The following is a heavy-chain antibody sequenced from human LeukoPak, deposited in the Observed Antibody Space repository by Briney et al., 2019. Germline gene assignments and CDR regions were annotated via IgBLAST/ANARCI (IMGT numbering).Heavy chain of an antibody. J-gene: IGHJ5*02. D-gene: IGHD3-10*01. V-gene: IGHV1-24*01. CDR3: ARVPTPVLLWFGDLGSSGFDP. Sequence: ASVKVSCKVSGYTLTELSMHWVRQAPGKGLEWMGGFDPEDGETIYAQKFQGRVTMTEDTSTDTAYMELSSLRSEDTAVYYCARVPTPVLLWFGDLGSSGFDPWGQGTLVTVSS. CDR1: GYTLTELS. CDR2: FDPEDGET.